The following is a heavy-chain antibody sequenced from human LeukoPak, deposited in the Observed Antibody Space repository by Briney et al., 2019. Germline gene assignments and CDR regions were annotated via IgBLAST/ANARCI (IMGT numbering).Heavy chain of an antibody. V-gene: IGHV3-23*01. CDR1: GFTFTSYA. CDR3: AKVSGRIQIWPQPFGDGMDV. D-gene: IGHD5-18*01. Sequence: GGSLRLSCAASGFTFTSYAMNWVRQAPGKGLEWVSVINSGGDITYYADSVKGRFTISRDNSKNTLYLQMNSLRVEDTAVYYCAKVSGRIQIWPQPFGDGMDVWGQGTTVTVSS. J-gene: IGHJ6*02. CDR2: INSGGDIT.